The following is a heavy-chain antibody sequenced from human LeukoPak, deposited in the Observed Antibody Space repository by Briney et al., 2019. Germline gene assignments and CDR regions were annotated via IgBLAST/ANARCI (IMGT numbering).Heavy chain of an antibody. CDR2: INVGSGDT. D-gene: IGHD1-1*01. V-gene: IGHV1-3*01. Sequence: GASVKVSCKASGYTFTDYALHWVRQAPGHRLEWMGMINVGSGDTKYSQKFQGRVPISRDTSANTAYMELSSLRPEDTAVYYCARGNGPGAYLIDFWGQGTLVTVSS. CDR3: ARGNGPGAYLIDF. J-gene: IGHJ4*02. CDR1: GYTFTDYA.